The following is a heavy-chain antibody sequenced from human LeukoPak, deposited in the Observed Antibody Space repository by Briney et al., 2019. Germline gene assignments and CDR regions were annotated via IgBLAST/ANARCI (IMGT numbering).Heavy chain of an antibody. J-gene: IGHJ4*02. CDR3: ARIFHLDIVVVPAATPFDC. CDR1: GYTFTGYY. Sequence: ASVKVSCKASGYTFTGYYMHWVRQARGQGLEWMGWINPNSGGTNYAQKFQGRVTMTRDTSISTAYMELSRLRSDDTAVYYCARIFHLDIVVVPAATPFDCWGQGTLVTVSS. CDR2: INPNSGGT. V-gene: IGHV1-2*02. D-gene: IGHD2-2*03.